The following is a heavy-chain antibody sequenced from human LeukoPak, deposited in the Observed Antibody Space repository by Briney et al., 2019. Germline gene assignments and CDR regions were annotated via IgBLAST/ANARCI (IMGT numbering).Heavy chain of an antibody. CDR1: GFTFSHYW. Sequence: GGSLRLSCAASGFTFSHYWMSWVRQAPGKGLEWLANIKEGGSVKYYVDSVKGRFTISRDNAKNSPYLQMNSLRAEDTAVYYCARIGYSSSPFDYWGQGALVTVSS. V-gene: IGHV3-7*01. D-gene: IGHD6-6*01. CDR2: IKEGGSVK. J-gene: IGHJ4*02. CDR3: ARIGYSSSPFDY.